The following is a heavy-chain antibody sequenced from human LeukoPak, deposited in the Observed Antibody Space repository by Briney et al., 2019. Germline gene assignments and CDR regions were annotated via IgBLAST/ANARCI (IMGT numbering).Heavy chain of an antibody. CDR3: ARVAAEVVGVPGAIGFGWLRRDYYYMDV. J-gene: IGHJ6*03. CDR1: GYTFTSYG. V-gene: IGHV1-18*01. CDR2: ISAYNGNT. D-gene: IGHD2-2*02. Sequence: ASVKVSCKASGYTFTSYGISWVRQAPGQGLEWMGWISAYNGNTNYAQKLQGRVTMTTDTSTSTAYMELRSLRSDDTAVYYCARVAAEVVGVPGAIGFGWLRRDYYYMDVWGKGTTVTVSS.